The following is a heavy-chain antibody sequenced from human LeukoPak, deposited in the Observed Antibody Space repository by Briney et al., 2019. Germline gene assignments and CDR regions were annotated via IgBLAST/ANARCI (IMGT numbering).Heavy chain of an antibody. CDR1: GFSLSTRGVG. D-gene: IGHD5-18*01. CDR2: IYWNDDK. Sequence: GSGPTLVNPTQTLTLTCTFSGFSLSTRGVGVGWIRQPPGKALEWLALIYWNDDKRYSPSLKSRLTITKDTSKNQVVLTMTNMDPVDTATYYCAHTRTIQLWFAFDYWGQGTLVTVSS. CDR3: AHTRTIQLWFAFDY. V-gene: IGHV2-5*01. J-gene: IGHJ4*02.